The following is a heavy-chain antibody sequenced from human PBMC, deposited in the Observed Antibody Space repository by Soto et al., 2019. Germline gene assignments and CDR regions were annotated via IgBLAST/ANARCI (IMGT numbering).Heavy chain of an antibody. V-gene: IGHV1-69*13. J-gene: IGHJ5*02. CDR2: TIPIFGTA. CDR3: ARDGGRYCSSTSCHNWFDP. CDR1: GCTFSSYA. D-gene: IGHD2-2*01. Sequence: GASVKVSCKASGCTFSSYAISWVRQAPGQVLEWMGGTIPIFGTANYAQKFQGRVTITADESTSTAYMELSSLRSEDTAVYYCARDGGRYCSSTSCHNWFDPWGQGTLVTVSS.